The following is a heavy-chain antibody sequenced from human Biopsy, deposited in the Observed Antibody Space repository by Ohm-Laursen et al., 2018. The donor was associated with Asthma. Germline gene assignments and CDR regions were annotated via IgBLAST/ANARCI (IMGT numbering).Heavy chain of an antibody. V-gene: IGHV4-34*01. CDR2: IDQSGYT. CDR1: GGYLTGHY. J-gene: IGHJ5*02. CDR3: ARAAITGIRGWFDP. D-gene: IGHD1-20*01. Sequence: SETLSLTCTVYGGYLTGHYWNWTRPPPGKGLEWIGEIDQSGYTNYNPSLKSRVTISADTSKNQFHLNLSSVTAADTAVYFCARAAITGIRGWFDPWGQGTQVTVSS.